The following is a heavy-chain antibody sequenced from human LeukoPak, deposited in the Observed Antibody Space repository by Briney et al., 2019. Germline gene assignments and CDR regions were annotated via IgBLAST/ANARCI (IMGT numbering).Heavy chain of an antibody. D-gene: IGHD3-10*01. Sequence: GRSLRLSCAASGFTFSSYAMHWVRQAPGKGLEWVAVISYDGSNKYYADSVKGRFTISRDNSKNTLYLQMNSLRAEDTAVYYCASEDPPPYGSGTYRTDYWGQGTLVTVSS. CDR3: ASEDPPPYGSGTYRTDY. V-gene: IGHV3-30-3*01. CDR1: GFTFSSYA. CDR2: ISYDGSNK. J-gene: IGHJ4*02.